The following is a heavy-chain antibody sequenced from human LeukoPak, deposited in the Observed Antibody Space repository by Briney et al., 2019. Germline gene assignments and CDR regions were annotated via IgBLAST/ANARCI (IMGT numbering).Heavy chain of an antibody. CDR1: GFTFSSYA. J-gene: IGHJ4*02. Sequence: PGGSLRLSCAASGFTFSSYAMHWVRQAPGKGLEWVAVISYDGSNKYYADSVKGRFTISRDNSKNTLYLQMNSLRAEDTAVYYCARVFYGIQLWSRGIDYWGQGTLVTVSS. CDR3: ARVFYGIQLWSRGIDY. CDR2: ISYDGSNK. D-gene: IGHD5-18*01. V-gene: IGHV3-30*04.